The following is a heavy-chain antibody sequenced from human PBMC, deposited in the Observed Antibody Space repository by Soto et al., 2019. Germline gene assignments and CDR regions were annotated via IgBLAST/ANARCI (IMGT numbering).Heavy chain of an antibody. CDR1: GFTVSSNY. Sequence: EVQLVESGGGLVQPGGSLRLSCAASGFTVSSNYMSWVRQVPGKGLEWVSIVYTVGSTYYADSVKGRFTVSRDDSKNTRYLQMNSLRAEDTAVYYCATSPYYYIFDSWGQGTLVTVSS. CDR3: ATSPYYYIFDS. V-gene: IGHV3-66*01. J-gene: IGHJ4*02. CDR2: VYTVGST. D-gene: IGHD3-22*01.